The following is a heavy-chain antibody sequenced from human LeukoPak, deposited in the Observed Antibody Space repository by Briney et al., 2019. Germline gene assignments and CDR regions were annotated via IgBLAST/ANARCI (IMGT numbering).Heavy chain of an antibody. CDR3: AREGGERLWLS. D-gene: IGHD5-18*01. V-gene: IGHV3-21*01. CDR1: GFTFSSYS. J-gene: IGHJ5*02. CDR2: ISSSSSYI. Sequence: GGSLRLSCAASGFTFSSYSMNWVRQAPGKGLEWVSSISSSSSYIYYADSGKGRFTISRDNAKNSLYLQMNSLRAEDTAVYYCAREGGERLWLSWGQGTLVTVSS.